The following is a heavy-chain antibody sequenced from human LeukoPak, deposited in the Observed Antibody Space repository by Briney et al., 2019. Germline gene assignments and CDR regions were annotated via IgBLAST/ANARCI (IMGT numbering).Heavy chain of an antibody. Sequence: SQTLSLTCAISGDSVSSNSAAWNWIRQSPSRGLEWLGRTYYRSKWYNDYAVSVKSRITINPDTSKNQFSLQLNSVTPEDTAVYYCAGAPGYSSSWRNWFDPWGQGTLVTVSS. J-gene: IGHJ5*02. D-gene: IGHD6-13*01. V-gene: IGHV6-1*01. CDR1: GDSVSSNSAA. CDR2: TYYRSKWYN. CDR3: AGAPGYSSSWRNWFDP.